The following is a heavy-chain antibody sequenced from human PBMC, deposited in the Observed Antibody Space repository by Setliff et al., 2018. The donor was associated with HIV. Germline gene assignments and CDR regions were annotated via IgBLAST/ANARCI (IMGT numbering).Heavy chain of an antibody. CDR2: IYASGSI. D-gene: IGHD3-10*01. V-gene: IGHV4-59*11. CDR3: VREGVRRGLGSGSFRYRAYYFDQ. Sequence: ETLSLTCTVSGASISSHYWSWIRQSPGKALEWIGYIYASGSIIYNPSLKSRVTMSVDTSKNQFSLNLRSVTAADTAVYYCVREGVRRGLGSGSFRYRAYYFDQWGQGTLVTVSS. CDR1: GASISSHY. J-gene: IGHJ4*02.